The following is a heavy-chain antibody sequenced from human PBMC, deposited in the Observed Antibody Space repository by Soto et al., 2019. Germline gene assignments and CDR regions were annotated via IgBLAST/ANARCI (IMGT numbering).Heavy chain of an antibody. Sequence: QVQLVESGGGLVKPGGSLRLSCAASGFRFSDYDMCWIRQAPGKGLEWISSIDSSGGTRFYADSVKGRFTISRDNAKNSLCLQMNSLRAEDMAVYYCAREGRGSSSSVLVYWGQGTLVTVSS. CDR1: GFRFSDYD. CDR3: AREGRGSSSSVLVY. J-gene: IGHJ4*02. D-gene: IGHD6-6*01. V-gene: IGHV3-11*01. CDR2: IDSSGGTR.